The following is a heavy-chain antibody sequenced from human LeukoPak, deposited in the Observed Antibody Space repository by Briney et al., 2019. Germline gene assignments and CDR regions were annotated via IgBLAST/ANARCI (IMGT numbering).Heavy chain of an antibody. J-gene: IGHJ3*02. CDR1: GFSFSGYW. CDR3: ANLQVHDAFDI. Sequence: GGSLRLSCGVSGFSFSGYWMTWVRQAPGKGLEWVASINHDGSGKYYVDSVKGRFTISRDNSKNTLYLQMNSLRAEDTAVYYCANLQVHDAFDIWGQGTMVTVSS. CDR2: INHDGSGK. D-gene: IGHD1-1*01. V-gene: IGHV3-7*03.